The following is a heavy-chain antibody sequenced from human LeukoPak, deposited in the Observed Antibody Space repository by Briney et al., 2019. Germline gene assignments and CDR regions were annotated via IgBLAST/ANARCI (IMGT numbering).Heavy chain of an antibody. D-gene: IGHD5-18*01. CDR2: IRSKTYGGTT. CDR1: GFTFGDHA. Sequence: GGSLRLSCTVPGFTFGDHAMSWVRQAPGKGLEWVGFIRSKTYGGTTEYAASVEGRFIISRDDSTSIAYLQMNSLKTEDTAVYYCTRGPIQLWLYHGMDVWGQGTTVTVSS. V-gene: IGHV3-49*04. CDR3: TRGPIQLWLYHGMDV. J-gene: IGHJ6*02.